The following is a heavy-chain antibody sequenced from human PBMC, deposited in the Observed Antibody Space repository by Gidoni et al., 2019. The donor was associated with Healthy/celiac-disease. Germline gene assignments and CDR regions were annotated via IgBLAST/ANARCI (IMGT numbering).Heavy chain of an antibody. CDR2: IYYSGST. CDR3: DGIAVAGTGWFDP. V-gene: IGHV4-39*01. Sequence: QLQLQESGPGLVKPSETLSLTCTVSGGSISSSSYYWGWIRQPPGKGLEWIGSIYYSGSTYYNPSLKSRVTISVDTSKNQFSLKLSSVTAADTAVYYCDGIAVAGTGWFDPWGQGTLVTVSS. J-gene: IGHJ5*02. D-gene: IGHD6-19*01. CDR1: GGSISSSSYY.